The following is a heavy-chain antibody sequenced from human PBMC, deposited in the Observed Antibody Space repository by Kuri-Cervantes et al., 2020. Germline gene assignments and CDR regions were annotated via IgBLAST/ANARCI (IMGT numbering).Heavy chain of an antibody. CDR1: GYTFTTYD. CDR3: ARDSSTVTTPDV. Sequence: SVKVSCKASGYTFTTYDISWVRQAPGQGLEWMGRIIPILGIANYAQKFQGRVTITADKSTSTAYMELSSLRSEDTAVYYCARDSSTVTTPDVWGQGTTVTVSS. CDR2: IIPILGIA. J-gene: IGHJ6*02. D-gene: IGHD4-17*01. V-gene: IGHV1-69*04.